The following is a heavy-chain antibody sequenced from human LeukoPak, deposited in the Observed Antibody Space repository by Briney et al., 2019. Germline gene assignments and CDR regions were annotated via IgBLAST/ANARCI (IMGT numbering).Heavy chain of an antibody. V-gene: IGHV4-59*08. D-gene: IGHD1-26*01. CDR2: VYDSGTT. CDR3: ARHGGSLGYFDY. Sequence: PSATLSLTCSVSGGSISTYYWSWIRQTPGRGLEWIGYVYDSGTTNYNPSLKGRVTISSDTSKNTFSLNLRSVNAADTAIYYCARHGGSLGYFDYWGQGTLVTVSS. CDR1: GGSISTYY. J-gene: IGHJ4*02.